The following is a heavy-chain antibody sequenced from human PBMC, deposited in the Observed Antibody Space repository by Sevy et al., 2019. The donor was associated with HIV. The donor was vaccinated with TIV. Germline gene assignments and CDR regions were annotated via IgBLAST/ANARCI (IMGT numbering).Heavy chain of an antibody. CDR3: ARDLKGWELLPLDYYYYYGMDV. J-gene: IGHJ6*02. CDR1: GFTFSSYA. CDR2: ISYDGSNN. D-gene: IGHD1-26*01. V-gene: IGHV3-30-3*01. Sequence: GGSLRLSCAASGFTFSSYAMHWVRQAPGKGLEWVAVISYDGSNNYNADSVKGRFTISRDNSKNTLYLQMNGRRAEDTAVYYCARDLKGWELLPLDYYYYYGMDVWGQGTTVTVSS.